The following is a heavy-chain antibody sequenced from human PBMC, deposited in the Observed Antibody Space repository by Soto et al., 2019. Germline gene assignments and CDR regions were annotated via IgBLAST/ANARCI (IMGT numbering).Heavy chain of an antibody. CDR2: ISSSSSTI. CDR3: AREPNDYIWGSYRRNDFDY. Sequence: EVQLVESGGGLVQPGGSLRLSCAASGFTFSSYSMNWVRQAPGKGLEWVSYISSSSSTIYYADSVKGRFTISRDNAKNSLYLQMNSLRAEDTAVYYCAREPNDYIWGSYRRNDFDYWGQGTLVTVSS. J-gene: IGHJ4*02. V-gene: IGHV3-48*01. CDR1: GFTFSSYS. D-gene: IGHD3-16*02.